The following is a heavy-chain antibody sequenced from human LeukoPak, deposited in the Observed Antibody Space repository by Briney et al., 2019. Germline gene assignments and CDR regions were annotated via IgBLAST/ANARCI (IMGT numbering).Heavy chain of an antibody. Sequence: ASETLSLTCTVSGGFITSSNSHWGWIRQPPGKGLEWVGTIYYSGSTYYNPSLKSRVTISVDTSKNQFSLKLSSVTAADTAVYYCASLRERSYYARGFDYWGQGTLVTVSS. CDR1: GGFITSSNSH. D-gene: IGHD1-26*01. J-gene: IGHJ4*02. V-gene: IGHV4-39*01. CDR2: IYYSGST. CDR3: ASLRERSYYARGFDY.